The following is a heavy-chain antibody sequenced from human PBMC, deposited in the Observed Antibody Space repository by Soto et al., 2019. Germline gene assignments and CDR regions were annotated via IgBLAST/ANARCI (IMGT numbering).Heavy chain of an antibody. CDR1: GFTFRTYN. D-gene: IGHD6-6*01. CDR3: ARQYPSSSRHFDH. J-gene: IGHJ4*02. Sequence: GGSLRLSCAASGFTFRTYNMIWFRQAPGKGLEWVSSISAGSSNIYYAPSVKGRFTISRDNAKNLLYLQINSLRAEDTAVYYCARQYPSSSRHFDHWGQGTLVTVSS. V-gene: IGHV3-21*01. CDR2: ISAGSSNI.